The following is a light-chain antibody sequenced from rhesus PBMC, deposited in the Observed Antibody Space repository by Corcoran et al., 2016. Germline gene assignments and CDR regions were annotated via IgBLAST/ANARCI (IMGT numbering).Light chain of an antibody. V-gene: IGKV3-10*01. J-gene: IGKJ2*01. CDR2: GAS. CDR3: YQHSSGYS. CDR1: QRVSSY. Sequence: QVILTQSPATLSLSPGERATLSCRARQRVSSYLAWYQQKPGQAPRLLIYGASSRATGIPDRVSGSGSGTDFPLTIRSLEPEDVGVYHCYQHSSGYSFGQGTKVEIK.